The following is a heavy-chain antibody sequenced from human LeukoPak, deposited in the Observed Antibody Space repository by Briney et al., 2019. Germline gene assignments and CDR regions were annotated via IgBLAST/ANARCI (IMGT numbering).Heavy chain of an antibody. CDR2: ISGSGGST. D-gene: IGHD2/OR15-2a*01. V-gene: IGHV3-23*01. CDR1: GFTFSSYA. CDR3: AKSTRQNSNWFDP. J-gene: IGHJ5*02. Sequence: GGSLRLSCAASGFTFSSYAMSWVRQAPGKGLEWVSAISGSGGSTYYADSVKGRFTISRDNSKDTLYLQMNSLRAEDTAVCYCAKSTRQNSNWFDPWGQGTLVTVSS.